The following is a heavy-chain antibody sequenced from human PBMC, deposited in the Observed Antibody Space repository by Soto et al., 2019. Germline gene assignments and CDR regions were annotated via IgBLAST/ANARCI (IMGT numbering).Heavy chain of an antibody. V-gene: IGHV3-74*01. CDR3: VRESGVAADC. Sequence: VESGGVLVQPGGSLRLSCVASGFTFESHWMHWVRQAPGEGLVWVSRIKTDGYAAAYADSVKGRFTISRDNTKNTVYLQMKSLRAEDTAVYFCVRESGVAADCWGQGALVTVSS. D-gene: IGHD6-19*01. J-gene: IGHJ4*02. CDR1: GFTFESHW. CDR2: IKTDGYAA.